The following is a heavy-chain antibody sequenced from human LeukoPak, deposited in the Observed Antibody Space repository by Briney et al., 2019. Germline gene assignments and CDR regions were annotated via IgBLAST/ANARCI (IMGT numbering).Heavy chain of an antibody. D-gene: IGHD3-22*01. J-gene: IGHJ4*02. CDR2: INPSGGST. CDR1: GYTFTSYY. CDR3: ARGDYYDSSGPPGAPYYFDY. Sequence: GSSVKVSCKASGYTFTSYYMHWVRQAPGQGLEWMGIINPSGGSTSYAQKFQGRVTMTRDTSTSTVYMELSSLRSEDTAVYYCARGDYYDSSGPPGAPYYFDYWGQGTLVTVSS. V-gene: IGHV1-46*01.